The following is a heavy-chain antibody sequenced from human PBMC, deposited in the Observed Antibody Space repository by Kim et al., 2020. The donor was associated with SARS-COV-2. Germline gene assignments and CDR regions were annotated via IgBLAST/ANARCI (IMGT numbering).Heavy chain of an antibody. V-gene: IGHV3-23*01. CDR3: AKRRDRSGDYFDY. Sequence: GGSLRLSCAASGFTFSSHAMSWVRQAPGKGLEWVSAISGSGGSTDYADSVKGRFTISRDNPKNTLHLQMNSLRAEDTAVYYCAKRRDRSGDYFDYWGQGTLVTVSS. J-gene: IGHJ4*02. CDR2: ISGSGGST. CDR1: GFTFSSHA. D-gene: IGHD3-22*01.